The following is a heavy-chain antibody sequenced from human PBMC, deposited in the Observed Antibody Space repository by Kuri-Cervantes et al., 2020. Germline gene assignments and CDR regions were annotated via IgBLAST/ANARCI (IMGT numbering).Heavy chain of an antibody. V-gene: IGHV3-33*08. CDR3: ARDRWNDLFAWFDP. Sequence: GESLKISCAASGFTFSSYGMHWVRQAPGKGLEWVAVIWYDGSNKYYADSVKGRFTISRDNSKNTLYLQMNSLRAEDTAVYYCARDRWNDLFAWFDPWGQGTLVTVSS. CDR2: IWYDGSNK. CDR1: GFTFSSYG. J-gene: IGHJ5*02. D-gene: IGHD1-1*01.